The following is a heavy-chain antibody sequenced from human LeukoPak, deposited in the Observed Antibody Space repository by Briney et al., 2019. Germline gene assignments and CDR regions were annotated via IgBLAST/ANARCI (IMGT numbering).Heavy chain of an antibody. D-gene: IGHD3-10*01. V-gene: IGHV1-8*02. CDR3: ARFGLRGATDYYYYMDV. J-gene: IGHJ6*03. CDR1: GDTFSNYN. CDR2: MNPNTGNT. Sequence: ASVKVSCKASGDTFSNYNVNWVRQAAGQGLEWLGWMNPNTGNTGYAQKFQGRVTMTRDMSTSTVYMELSSLRSEDTAVYYCARFGLRGATDYYYYMDVWGKGTTVTVSS.